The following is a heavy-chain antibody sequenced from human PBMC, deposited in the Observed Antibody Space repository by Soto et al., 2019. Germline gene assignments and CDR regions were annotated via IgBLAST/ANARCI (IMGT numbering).Heavy chain of an antibody. V-gene: IGHV4-31*03. J-gene: IGHJ4*02. D-gene: IGHD3-9*01. CDR1: GGSISSGGYY. Sequence: SETLSLTCTVSGGSISSGGYYWSWIRQHPGKGLEWIGYIYYSGSTYYNPSLKSRVTISVDTSKNQFSLKLSSVTAADTAVYYCARVVYDILTGPTPHFDYWGQGTLVTVS. CDR3: ARVVYDILTGPTPHFDY. CDR2: IYYSGST.